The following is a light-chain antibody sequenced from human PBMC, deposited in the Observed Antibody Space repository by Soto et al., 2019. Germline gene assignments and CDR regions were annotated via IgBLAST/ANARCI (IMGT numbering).Light chain of an antibody. J-gene: IGKJ1*01. Sequence: AIQMTQSPSSLSASVGDRVTITCRASQGIRNDLGWYQQKPGKAPKLLIHDASYLQSGVPSRFSGSGSGTDFTLTISSLQPDDFATYYCLQDSDYPWTFGQGTKVEVK. CDR1: QGIRND. CDR2: DAS. V-gene: IGKV1-6*01. CDR3: LQDSDYPWT.